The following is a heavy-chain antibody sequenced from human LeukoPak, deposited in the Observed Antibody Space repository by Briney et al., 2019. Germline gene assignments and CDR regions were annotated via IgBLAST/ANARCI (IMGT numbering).Heavy chain of an antibody. D-gene: IGHD1-26*01. CDR1: GGSISSGSYY. CDR3: ARDGREWEQIHDAFDI. Sequence: SQTLSLTCTVSGGSISSGSYYWSWIRQPAGKGLEWIGRIYTSGSTNYNPSLKSRVTISVDTSKNQFSLKLSSVTAADTAVYYCARDGREWEQIHDAFDIWGQGTMVTVSS. V-gene: IGHV4-61*02. J-gene: IGHJ3*02. CDR2: IYTSGST.